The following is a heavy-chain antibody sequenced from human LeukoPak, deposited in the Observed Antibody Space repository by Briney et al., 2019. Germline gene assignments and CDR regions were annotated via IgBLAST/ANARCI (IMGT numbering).Heavy chain of an antibody. D-gene: IGHD3-10*01. V-gene: IGHV3-23*01. CDR3: ARVTYGSGTYGAFDY. Sequence: PGGSLRLSCAASGFTFGNAWMSWVRQAPGKGLEWVSTISGSGDNTYYADSVKGRFTISRDNSKNTLYLQMNSLRAEDTAVYYCARVTYGSGTYGAFDYWGQGTLVTVSS. J-gene: IGHJ4*02. CDR1: GFTFGNAW. CDR2: ISGSGDNT.